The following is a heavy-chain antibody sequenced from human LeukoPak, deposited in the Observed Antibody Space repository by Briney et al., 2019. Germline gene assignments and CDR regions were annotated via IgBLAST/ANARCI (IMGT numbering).Heavy chain of an antibody. J-gene: IGHJ6*02. V-gene: IGHV3-7*01. CDR3: ARKNGMDV. CDR2: MKHDGSEK. Sequence: GGSLRFSCEASGFIFSSNWMSWVGQGPGKGLEWVASMKHDGSEKHYVDSVKGRFTISRDNAKNAVYLQRNSLRAEDTAVYYCARKNGMDVWGLGTKVTVSS. CDR1: GFIFSSNW.